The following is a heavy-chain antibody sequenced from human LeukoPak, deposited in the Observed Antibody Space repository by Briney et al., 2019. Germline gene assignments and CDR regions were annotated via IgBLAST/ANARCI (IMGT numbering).Heavy chain of an antibody. D-gene: IGHD6-13*01. CDR3: AREGRGSSWYVYDY. CDR1: GFPFSSYA. V-gene: IGHV3-30*04. J-gene: IGHJ4*02. CDR2: ISYDGSTE. Sequence: GGSLRLSCAASGFPFSSYAMHWVRQPPGKGLEWVAVISYDGSTEYYADSVKGRFTISRDNSKNTLYLQMNSLRPEDTAVYYCAREGRGSSWYVYDYWGQGTLVTVSS.